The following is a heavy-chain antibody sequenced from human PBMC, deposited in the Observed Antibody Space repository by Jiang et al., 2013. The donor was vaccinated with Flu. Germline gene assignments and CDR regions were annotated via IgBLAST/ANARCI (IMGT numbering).Heavy chain of an antibody. CDR1: GFSLSTSGMC. Sequence: KPTQTLTLTCTFSGFSLSTSGMCVSWIRQPPGKALEWLALIDWDDDKYYSTSLKTRLTISKDTSKNQVVLTMTNMDPVDTATYYCARIPMAPGYCSGGSCSNHFDYWGQGTLVTVSS. CDR3: ARIPMAPGYCSGGSCSNHFDY. J-gene: IGHJ4*02. V-gene: IGHV2-70*01. D-gene: IGHD2-15*01. CDR2: IDWDDDK.